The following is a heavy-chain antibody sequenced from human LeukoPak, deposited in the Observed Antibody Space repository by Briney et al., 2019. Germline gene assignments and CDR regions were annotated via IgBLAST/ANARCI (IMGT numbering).Heavy chain of an antibody. CDR2: INPNSGGT. D-gene: IGHD5-18*01. CDR1: GYTFTSYG. CDR3: ARGVRGDQYSYGPRVNYYYYYYMDV. J-gene: IGHJ6*03. Sequence: ASVKVSCKASGYTFTSYGISWVRQAPGQGLEWMGWINPNSGGTNYAQKFQGRVTMTRDTSISTAYMELSRLRSDDTAVYYCARGVRGDQYSYGPRVNYYYYYYMDVWGKGTTVTISS. V-gene: IGHV1-2*02.